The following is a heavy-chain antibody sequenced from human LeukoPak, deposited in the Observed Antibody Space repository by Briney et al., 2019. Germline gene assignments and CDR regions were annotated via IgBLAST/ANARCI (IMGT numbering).Heavy chain of an antibody. CDR2: MNPNSGNT. CDR3: ARGPYSSHAFDI. D-gene: IGHD6-19*01. Sequence: GASVKVSCKASGGTFSSYAISWVRQATGQGLEWMGWMNPNSGNTGYAQKFQGRVTMTRNTSISTAYMELSSLRSEDTAVYYCARGPYSSHAFDIWGQGTMVTVSS. J-gene: IGHJ3*02. CDR1: GGTFSSYA. V-gene: IGHV1-8*02.